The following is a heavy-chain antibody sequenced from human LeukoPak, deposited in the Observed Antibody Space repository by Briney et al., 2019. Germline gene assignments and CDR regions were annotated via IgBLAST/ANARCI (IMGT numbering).Heavy chain of an antibody. V-gene: IGHV3-23*01. CDR2: TSGSGDST. CDR1: GFTFSSYS. J-gene: IGHJ4*02. CDR3: AKGYGSSVYASFDW. Sequence: GGSLRLSCAASGFTFSSYSMTWVRQAPGKGLEWVSGTSGSGDSTHYADSVKGRFTISRDDSKTTLYLQMNSLRAEDAAVYYCAKGYGSSVYASFDWWGQGTLVTVSS. D-gene: IGHD3-22*01.